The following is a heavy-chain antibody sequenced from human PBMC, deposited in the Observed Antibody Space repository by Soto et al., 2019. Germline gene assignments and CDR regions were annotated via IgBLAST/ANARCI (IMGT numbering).Heavy chain of an antibody. CDR1: DASVSSGSSS. J-gene: IGHJ6*02. V-gene: IGHV4-61*01. D-gene: IGHD2-2*01. Sequence: SETVSLTCTVSDASVSSGSSSWSWIRQPPGKGLQWVGYISYSGSTSYNPSLKGRVTISVDTSKNQFSLKLSSVTAADTAVYYCARDPLIILPPAASLDPDYYFYGMDVWGQGTTVS. CDR3: ARDPLIILPPAASLDPDYYFYGMDV. CDR2: ISYSGST.